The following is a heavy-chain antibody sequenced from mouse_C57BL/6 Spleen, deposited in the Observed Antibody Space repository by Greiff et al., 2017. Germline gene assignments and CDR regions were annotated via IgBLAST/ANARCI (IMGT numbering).Heavy chain of an antibody. CDR3: AMAYYSNYLFAY. CDR1: GYTFTDYY. CDR2: IYPGSGNT. J-gene: IGHJ3*01. D-gene: IGHD2-5*01. Sequence: QVHVKQSGPELVKPGASVKISCKASGYTFTDYYINWVKQRPGQGLEWIGWIYPGSGNTKYNEKFKGKATLTVDQSSSTAYMQISSLTSEDSAVYFCAMAYYSNYLFAYWGQGTLVTVSA. V-gene: IGHV1-84*01.